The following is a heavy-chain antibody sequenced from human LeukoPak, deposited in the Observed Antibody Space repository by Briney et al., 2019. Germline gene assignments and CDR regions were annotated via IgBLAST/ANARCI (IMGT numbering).Heavy chain of an antibody. D-gene: IGHD1-26*01. J-gene: IGHJ3*02. V-gene: IGHV1-2*02. CDR3: GRRMPHSGSYSLAFDI. CDR1: GYTFTGYY. Sequence: ASVKVSCKASGYTFTGYYMHWVRQAPGQGLEWMGWINPNSGGTNYAQKFQGRVTMTRDTSISTAYMELSRLRSDDTAVYYCGRRMPHSGSYSLAFDIWGQGTMVTVSS. CDR2: INPNSGGT.